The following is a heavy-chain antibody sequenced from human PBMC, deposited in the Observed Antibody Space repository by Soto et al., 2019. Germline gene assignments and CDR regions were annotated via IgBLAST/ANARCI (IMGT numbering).Heavy chain of an antibody. CDR1: GLTFNNYP. CDR3: AKGRGGSGSLTPRVDF. J-gene: IGHJ4*02. Sequence: EVQLLESGGGLVQPGGSLRFSCAASGLTFNNYPMPGVRQAPGRGREGVSAISGGGDTTSYADSVKGRFTVSRDGSKNTLYLQMSSLRAEDTALYYCAKGRGGSGSLTPRVDFWGQGTLVTVSS. CDR2: ISGGGDTT. V-gene: IGHV3-23*01. D-gene: IGHD3-10*01.